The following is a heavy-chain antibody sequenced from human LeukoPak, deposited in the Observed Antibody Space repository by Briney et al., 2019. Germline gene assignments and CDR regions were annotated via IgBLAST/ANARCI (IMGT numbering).Heavy chain of an antibody. CDR3: ARDPTPAITIFGVAHYMDV. V-gene: IGHV3-48*01. CDR2: ISRSSSTI. J-gene: IGHJ6*03. D-gene: IGHD3-3*01. Sequence: GGSLRLSCAASGFTFSSYSMNWVRQAPGKGLEWVSYISRSSSTIYYADSVKGRFTISRDNAKNSLYLQMNSLRAEDTAVYYCARDPTPAITIFGVAHYMDVWGKGTTVTVSS. CDR1: GFTFSSYS.